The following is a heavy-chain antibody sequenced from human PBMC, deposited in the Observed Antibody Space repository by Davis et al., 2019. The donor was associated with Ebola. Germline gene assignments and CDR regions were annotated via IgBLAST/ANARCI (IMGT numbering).Heavy chain of an antibody. J-gene: IGHJ5*02. D-gene: IGHD6-13*01. CDR1: GGSISSSAYF. V-gene: IGHV4-39*01. CDR3: ARHLVGAAGTRWFDP. CDR2: IYYSGSI. Sequence: MPSETLSLTCTVSGGSISSSAYFWGWIRQPPGKGLEWIGRIYYSGSIFYNPSLKSRVTISVDTSKNRFSLKLSSVTAADTAVYYCARHLVGAAGTRWFDPWGQGTLVIVSS.